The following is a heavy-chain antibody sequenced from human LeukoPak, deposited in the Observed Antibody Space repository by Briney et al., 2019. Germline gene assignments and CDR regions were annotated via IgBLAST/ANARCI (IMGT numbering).Heavy chain of an antibody. J-gene: IGHJ4*02. V-gene: IGHV3-53*01. D-gene: IGHD3-10*01. CDR2: IQSGGST. CDR3: ARDPPRWDRSGTKYFDY. CDR1: GLTVSGNY. Sequence: GGSLRLSCAASGLTVSGNYMNWVRQAPGKGLEWVSVIQSGGSTYYADSVKGRFTISRDTSKNTMYLQMNSLRVEDTAVYYCARDPPRWDRSGTKYFDYWGQGTLVTVSS.